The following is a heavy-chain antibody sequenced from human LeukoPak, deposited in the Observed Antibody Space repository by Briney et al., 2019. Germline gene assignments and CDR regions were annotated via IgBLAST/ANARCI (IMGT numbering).Heavy chain of an antibody. V-gene: IGHV1-69*04. Sequence: SVKVSCKASGGTFSSYAISWVRQAPGQGLEWMGRIIPILGIANYAQKFQGRVTITADKSTSTAYMELSSLRSDDTAVYYCARVGAFGEFFDYWGQGTLVTVSS. J-gene: IGHJ4*02. CDR2: IIPILGIA. CDR3: ARVGAFGEFFDY. CDR1: GGTFSSYA. D-gene: IGHD3-10*01.